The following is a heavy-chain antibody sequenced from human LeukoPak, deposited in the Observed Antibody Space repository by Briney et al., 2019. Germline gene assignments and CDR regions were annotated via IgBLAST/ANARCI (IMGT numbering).Heavy chain of an antibody. CDR3: AKDLYSYGPDY. D-gene: IGHD5-18*01. CDR2: ISYDGSNK. Sequence: GGSLRLSCAASGFTFSSYGMHWVRQAPGKGLERVAVISYDGSNKYYADSVKGRFTITRDNSKNTLYLQMNSLRAEDTAVYYCAKDLYSYGPDYWGQGTLVTVSS. J-gene: IGHJ4*02. V-gene: IGHV3-30*18. CDR1: GFTFSSYG.